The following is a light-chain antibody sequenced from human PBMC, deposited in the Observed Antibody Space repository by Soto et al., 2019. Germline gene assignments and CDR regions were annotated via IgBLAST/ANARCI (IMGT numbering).Light chain of an antibody. CDR2: GAS. CDR1: QSVSSN. Sequence: ERVMTQSPATLSVSPGERATLSCRASQSVSSNLAWYQQKPGQATRLLIYGASTRSTGIPARFSGSGSGTEFTLTISSRQSEDVAVYYCQQYNNWLALTFGGGTKVEIK. J-gene: IGKJ4*01. V-gene: IGKV3-15*01. CDR3: QQYNNWLALT.